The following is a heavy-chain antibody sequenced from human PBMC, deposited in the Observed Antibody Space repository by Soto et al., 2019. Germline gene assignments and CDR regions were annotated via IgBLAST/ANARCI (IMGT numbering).Heavy chain of an antibody. CDR2: IIPILGIA. J-gene: IGHJ5*02. Sequence: QVQLVQSGAEVKKPGSSVKVSCKASGGTFSSYTISWVRQAPGQGLEWMGRIIPILGIANYAQKFQGRVTITADKSTSTAYMELSSLRSEDTAVYYCPRGGATKTPTIQNWFDPWGQGTLVTVSS. D-gene: IGHD1-26*01. CDR3: PRGGATKTPTIQNWFDP. V-gene: IGHV1-69*02. CDR1: GGTFSSYT.